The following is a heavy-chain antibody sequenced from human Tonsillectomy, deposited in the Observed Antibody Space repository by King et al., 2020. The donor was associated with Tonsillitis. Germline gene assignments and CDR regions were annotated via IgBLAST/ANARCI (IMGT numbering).Heavy chain of an antibody. Sequence: QLQESGPGLVKPSETLSLTCTVSGGYISSFYWSWIRQPPGKGLEWIGYIFYSGNSNYKPSLKSRVTMSVDTSKNQFSLKLSSVTAVDTAVYYCARGWFGEDYYYYGMDVWGQGTTVTVSS. CDR3: ARGWFGEDYYYYGMDV. V-gene: IGHV4-59*01. CDR2: IFYSGNS. J-gene: IGHJ6*02. CDR1: GGYISSFY. D-gene: IGHD3-10*01.